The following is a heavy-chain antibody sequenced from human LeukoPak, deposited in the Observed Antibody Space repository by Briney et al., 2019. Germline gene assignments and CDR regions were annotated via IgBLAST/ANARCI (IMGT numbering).Heavy chain of an antibody. Sequence: GGSLRLSCAASGFTFSSYWMSSVRQAPGKGLEWVANIKQDGSEKYYVDSVKGRFTISRDNAKNSLYLQMNSLRTEDTAVYYCARDGRRGYSSSDDYWGQGTLVTVSS. V-gene: IGHV3-7*01. CDR1: GFTFSSYW. CDR2: IKQDGSEK. J-gene: IGHJ4*02. CDR3: ARDGRRGYSSSDDY. D-gene: IGHD6-6*01.